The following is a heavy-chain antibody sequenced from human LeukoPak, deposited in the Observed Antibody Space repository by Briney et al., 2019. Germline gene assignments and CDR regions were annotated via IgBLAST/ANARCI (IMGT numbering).Heavy chain of an antibody. CDR1: GFTFSSYA. Sequence: EGSLRLSCAASGFTFSSYAMHWVRQAPGKGLEWVAVISYDGSNKYYADSVKGRFTISRDNSKNTLYLQMNSLRAEDTAVYYCARVSPPYYQVPFDYWGQGTLVTVSS. J-gene: IGHJ4*02. V-gene: IGHV3-30-3*01. D-gene: IGHD3-22*01. CDR2: ISYDGSNK. CDR3: ARVSPPYYQVPFDY.